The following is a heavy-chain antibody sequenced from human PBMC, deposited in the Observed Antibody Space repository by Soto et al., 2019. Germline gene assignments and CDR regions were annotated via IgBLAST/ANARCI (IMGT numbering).Heavy chain of an antibody. CDR2: IIPIFGTA. D-gene: IGHD1-26*01. V-gene: IGHV1-69*01. CDR1: GGTFSSYA. Sequence: QVQLVQSGAEVKKPGSSVKVSCKASGGTFSSYAISWVRQAPGQGLEWMGGIIPIFGTANYGQKFQGRVTITADESTSTAYMELSSLRSEDTAVYYCARQKGDNKWELLQHDAFDIWGQGTMVTVSS. CDR3: ARQKGDNKWELLQHDAFDI. J-gene: IGHJ3*02.